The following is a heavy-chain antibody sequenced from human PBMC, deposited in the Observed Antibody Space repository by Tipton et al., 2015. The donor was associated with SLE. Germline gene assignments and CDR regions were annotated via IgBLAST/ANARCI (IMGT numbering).Heavy chain of an antibody. V-gene: IGHV4-4*02. CDR1: GGSISSGNW. CDR3: ARDGTVGASKDYYYYMDV. CDR2: IYHSGST. Sequence: TLSLTCDVSGGSISSGNWWTWVRQPPGKELEWIGEIYHSGSTNYNPSLKSRVTISVDTSKNQFSLKLSSVTAADTAVYYCARDGTVGASKDYYYYMDVWGKGTTVTVSS. D-gene: IGHD1-26*01. J-gene: IGHJ6*03.